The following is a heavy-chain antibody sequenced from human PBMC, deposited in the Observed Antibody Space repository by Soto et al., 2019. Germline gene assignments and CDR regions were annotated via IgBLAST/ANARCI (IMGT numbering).Heavy chain of an antibody. CDR1: SVSISKYRW. V-gene: IGHV4-4*02. D-gene: IGHD3-10*01. J-gene: IGHJ3*01. CDR2: IYHSGSS. CDR3: AIEGREYHAFDV. Sequence: QVQLQESGPGLVKPSETLSLTCAVSSVSISKYRWWSWVRQPPGRGLEWIGEIYHSGSSNYNPSLKSRVTISIDTSKNHFSLDPTSVTAADTAMDYGAIEGREYHAFDVWGQGTRVTVSS.